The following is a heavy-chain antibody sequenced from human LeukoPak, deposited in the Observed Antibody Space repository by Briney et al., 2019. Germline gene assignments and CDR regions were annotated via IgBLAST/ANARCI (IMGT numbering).Heavy chain of an antibody. V-gene: IGHV3-7*03. J-gene: IGHJ6*04. CDR1: GFTFSSYW. Sequence: PGGSLRLSCAASGFTFSSYWMSWVRQAPGKGLEWVANIKQDGSEKYYVDSVKGRFTISRDNAKNSLYLQMNSLRAEDTAVYYCARVPHILTGVTRAPPYGMDVWGKGTTVTVSS. CDR3: ARVPHILTGVTRAPPYGMDV. CDR2: IKQDGSEK. D-gene: IGHD3-9*01.